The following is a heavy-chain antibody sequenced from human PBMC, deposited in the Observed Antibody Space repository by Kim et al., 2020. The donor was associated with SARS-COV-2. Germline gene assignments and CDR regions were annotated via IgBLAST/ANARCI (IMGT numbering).Heavy chain of an antibody. J-gene: IGHJ4*02. D-gene: IGHD3-16*02. Sequence: GGSLRLSCAASGFTFTNAWISWVRQAPGKGREWVARIKSRIDGGTTDYAAPVRGGFTISRYDSKNTLFLQMISLNTEDTAVYYCLTDHIRYTPRGYCNSDTCDRGFGGQGTLVTVPS. CDR1: GFTFTNAW. CDR3: LTDHIRYTPRGYCNSDTCDRGF. V-gene: IGHV3-15*01. CDR2: IKSRIDGGTT.